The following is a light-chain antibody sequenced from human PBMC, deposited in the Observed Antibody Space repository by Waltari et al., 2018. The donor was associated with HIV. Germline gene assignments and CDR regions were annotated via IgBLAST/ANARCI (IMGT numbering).Light chain of an antibody. CDR2: TAT. J-gene: IGKJ3*01. V-gene: IGKV1-39*01. CDR1: QNVKNY. Sequence: DIQMTPYPSSLSASTGDRIDITCRASQNVKNYLNWYQQKPGQAPKILIYTATTLHTGVPSRFSGSGSGTEFTLTITNLQPEDFAVYFWQQSYYSPTFGPGTTVDFK. CDR3: QQSYYSPT.